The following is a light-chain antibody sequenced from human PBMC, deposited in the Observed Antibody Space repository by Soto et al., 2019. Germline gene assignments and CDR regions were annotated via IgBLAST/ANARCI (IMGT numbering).Light chain of an antibody. J-gene: IGKJ1*01. CDR2: GAS. V-gene: IGKV3-20*01. CDR3: QQYGGSPPWT. Sequence: EIVLTQSPGTLSLSPGERATLSCRASQSVSSRYLAWYQQRPGQSPTLLIYGASSRATGIPDRFSGSGSGKDFTLTISRLGPEDFAVYYCQQYGGSPPWTFGQGTKVEIK. CDR1: QSVSSRY.